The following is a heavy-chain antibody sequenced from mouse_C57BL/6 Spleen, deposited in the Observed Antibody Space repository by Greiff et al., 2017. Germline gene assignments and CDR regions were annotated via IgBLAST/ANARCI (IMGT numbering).Heavy chain of an antibody. CDR1: GFTSSSYT. J-gene: IGHJ4*01. Sequence: EVKLVESGGGLVKPGGSLKLSCAASGFTSSSYTMSWVRQTPEKRLEWVATISGGGGNTYYPDSVKGRFTISRDNAKNTLYLQMSSLRSEDTALYYCARHDYGAMDYWGQGTSVTVSS. CDR2: ISGGGGNT. V-gene: IGHV5-9*01. D-gene: IGHD2-4*01. CDR3: ARHDYGAMDY.